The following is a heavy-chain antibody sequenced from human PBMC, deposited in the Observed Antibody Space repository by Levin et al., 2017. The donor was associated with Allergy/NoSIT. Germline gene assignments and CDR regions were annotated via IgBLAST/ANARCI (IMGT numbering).Heavy chain of an antibody. CDR2: ISWNSGSI. Sequence: PGGSLRLSCAASGFTFDDYAMHWVRQAPGKGLEWVSGISWNSGSIGYADSVKGRFTISRDNAKNSLYLQMNSLRAEDTALYYCAKVLKPWRPGAFDIWGQGTMVTVSS. V-gene: IGHV3-9*01. D-gene: IGHD3-10*01. CDR3: AKVLKPWRPGAFDI. J-gene: IGHJ3*02. CDR1: GFTFDDYA.